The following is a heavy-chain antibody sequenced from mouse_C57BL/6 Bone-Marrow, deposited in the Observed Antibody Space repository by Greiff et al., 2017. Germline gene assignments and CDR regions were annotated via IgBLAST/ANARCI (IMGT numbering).Heavy chain of an antibody. Sequence: EVQVVESGGGLVQPGGSMKLSCAASGFTFSDAWMDWVRQSPEKGLEWVAEIRNKANNHATYYAESVKGRFTISRDDSKSSVYLQMNSLRAEDTGIYYCTRRWLPNFDYWGQGTTLTVSS. V-gene: IGHV6-6*01. CDR2: IRNKANNHAT. CDR3: TRRWLPNFDY. J-gene: IGHJ2*01. CDR1: GFTFSDAW. D-gene: IGHD2-3*01.